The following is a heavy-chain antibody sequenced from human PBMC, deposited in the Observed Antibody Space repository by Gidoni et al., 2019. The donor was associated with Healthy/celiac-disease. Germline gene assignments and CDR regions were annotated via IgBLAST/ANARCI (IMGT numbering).Heavy chain of an antibody. D-gene: IGHD3-10*01. CDR3: AKADTPSSYGSGTHWAY. Sequence: EVQLVESGGGLVQPGRSLRLSCAASGFTFHDYAMHWVRQAPGKGLEWVSGISWNSGSIGYADSVKGRFTISRDNAKNSLYLQMNSLRAEDTALYYCAKADTPSSYGSGTHWAYWGQGTLVTVSS. CDR2: ISWNSGSI. J-gene: IGHJ4*02. V-gene: IGHV3-9*01. CDR1: GFTFHDYA.